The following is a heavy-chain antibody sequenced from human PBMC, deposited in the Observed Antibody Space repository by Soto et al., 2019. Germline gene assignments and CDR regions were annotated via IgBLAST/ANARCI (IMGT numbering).Heavy chain of an antibody. J-gene: IGHJ4*02. D-gene: IGHD3-3*01. CDR3: ARGPPSLFTIFGVVIPVFLFDY. V-gene: IGHV4-34*01. CDR2: INHSGST. Sequence: PSETLSLTCAVYGGSFSGYYWSWIHQPPGKGLEWIGEINHSGSTNYNPSLKSRVTISVDTSKNQFSLKLSSVTAADTAVYYCARGPPSLFTIFGVVIPVFLFDYWGQGTLVTVSS. CDR1: GGSFSGYY.